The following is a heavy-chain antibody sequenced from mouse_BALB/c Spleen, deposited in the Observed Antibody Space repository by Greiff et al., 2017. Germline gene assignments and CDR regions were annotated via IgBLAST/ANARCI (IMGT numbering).Heavy chain of an antibody. CDR3: ARGNDYDLLYAMDY. D-gene: IGHD2-4*01. CDR2: IDPSDSET. Sequence: QVQLQQPGAELVKPGAPVKLSCKASGYTFTSYWMNWVKQRPGRGLEWIGRIDPSDSETHYNQKFKDKATLTVDKSSSTAYIQLSSLTSEDSAVYYCARGNDYDLLYAMDYWGQGTSVTVSS. CDR1: GYTFTSYW. J-gene: IGHJ4*01. V-gene: IGHV1-69*02.